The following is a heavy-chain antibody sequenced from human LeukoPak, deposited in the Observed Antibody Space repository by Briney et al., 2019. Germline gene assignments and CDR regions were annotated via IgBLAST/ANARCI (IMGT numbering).Heavy chain of an antibody. CDR3: ARGPRITGTDY. CDR2: ISYDGSNK. CDR1: GFTFSSYA. Sequence: GRSLRLSCAASGFTFSSYAMHWVRQAPGKGLEWVAVISYDGSNKYYADSVKGRFTISRDNSKNTLYLQMNSLRAEDTAVYYRARGPRITGTDYWGQGTLVTVSS. J-gene: IGHJ4*02. D-gene: IGHD3-3*01. V-gene: IGHV3-30-3*01.